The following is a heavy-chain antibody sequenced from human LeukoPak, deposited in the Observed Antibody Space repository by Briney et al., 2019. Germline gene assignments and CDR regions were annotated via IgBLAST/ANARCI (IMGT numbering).Heavy chain of an antibody. CDR2: ISYDGSNK. V-gene: IGHV3-30-3*01. Sequence: PGGSLRLSCAASGFTFSSYAMHWVRQAPGKGLEWVAVISYDGSNKYYADSVKGRFTISRDNSKNTLYLQMNSLRAEDTAVYYCARDPYDSSGYYYYWGQGTLVTVSS. D-gene: IGHD3-22*01. CDR3: ARDPYDSSGYYYY. CDR1: GFTFSSYA. J-gene: IGHJ4*02.